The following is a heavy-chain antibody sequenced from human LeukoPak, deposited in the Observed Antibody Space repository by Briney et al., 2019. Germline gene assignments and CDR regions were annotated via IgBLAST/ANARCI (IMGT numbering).Heavy chain of an antibody. V-gene: IGHV1-18*01. J-gene: IGHJ4*02. Sequence: GASVKVSCKASGYTFTSYGISWVRQAPGQGLEWMGWISAYNGNTNYAQKLQGRVTMTTDTPTSTAYMELRSLRSDDTAVYYCARRYCSSTSCYAGGLDYWGQGTLVTVSS. D-gene: IGHD2-2*01. CDR1: GYTFTSYG. CDR2: ISAYNGNT. CDR3: ARRYCSSTSCYAGGLDY.